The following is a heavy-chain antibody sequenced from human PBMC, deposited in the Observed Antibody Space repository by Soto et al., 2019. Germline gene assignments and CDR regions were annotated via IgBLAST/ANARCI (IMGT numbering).Heavy chain of an antibody. CDR3: ARVPAAMLLDYYYMDV. V-gene: IGHV1-69*02. CDR2: IIPILGIA. J-gene: IGHJ6*03. D-gene: IGHD2-2*01. CDR1: GGTFSSYT. Sequence: QVQLVQSGAEVKKPGSSVKVSCKASGGTFSSYTISWVRQAPGQGLEWMGRIIPILGIANYAQKFQGRVTTTADKSTSTAYMELSSLRSEDTAVYYCARVPAAMLLDYYYMDVWGKGTTVTVSS.